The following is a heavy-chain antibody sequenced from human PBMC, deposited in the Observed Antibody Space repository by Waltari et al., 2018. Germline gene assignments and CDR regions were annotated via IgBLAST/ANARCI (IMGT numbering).Heavy chain of an antibody. Sequence: EVQLLESGGGLVQPGGSLRLSCAASGFTFSRYALSWVLQAPGKGLEWVSAISGSGGSTYYADSVKGRFTISRDNSKNTLYLQMNSLRAEDTAVYYCAKDQGDGDYAFNYWGQGTLVTVSS. CDR3: AKDQGDGDYAFNY. CDR1: GFTFSRYA. V-gene: IGHV3-23*01. J-gene: IGHJ4*02. CDR2: ISGSGGST. D-gene: IGHD4-17*01.